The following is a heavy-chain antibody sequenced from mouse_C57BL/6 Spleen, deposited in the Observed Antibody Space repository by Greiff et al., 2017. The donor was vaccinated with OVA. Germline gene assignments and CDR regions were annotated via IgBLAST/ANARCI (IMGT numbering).Heavy chain of an antibody. CDR2: IDPNSGGT. CDR3: AEGGLITTVVDYFDY. V-gene: IGHV1-72*01. Sequence: QVHVKQPGAELVKPGASVKLSCKASGYTFTSYWMPWVKQRPGRGLEWIGRIDPNSGGTKYNEKFKSKATLTVDKPSSTAYMQLSSLTSEDSAVYYCAEGGLITTVVDYFDYWGQGTTLTVSS. CDR1: GYTFTSYW. J-gene: IGHJ2*01. D-gene: IGHD1-1*01.